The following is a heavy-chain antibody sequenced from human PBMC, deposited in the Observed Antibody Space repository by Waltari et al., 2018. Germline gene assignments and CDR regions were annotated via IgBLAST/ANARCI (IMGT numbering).Heavy chain of an antibody. V-gene: IGHV4-39*07. CDR2: IYYSGST. CDR1: GGSISSSSYY. Sequence: QLQLQESGPGLVKPSETLSLTCTVSGGSISSSSYYWGWIRQPPGKGLEWIGSIYYSGSTYYNPSLKSRVTISVDTSKNQFSLKLSSVTAADTAVYYCLAAAGSRFYFQHWGQGTLVTVSS. CDR3: LAAAGSRFYFQH. J-gene: IGHJ1*01. D-gene: IGHD6-13*01.